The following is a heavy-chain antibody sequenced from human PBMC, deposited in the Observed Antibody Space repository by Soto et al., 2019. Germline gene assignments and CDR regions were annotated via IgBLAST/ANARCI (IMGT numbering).Heavy chain of an antibody. CDR2: IKQDGSEK. CDR3: ARFYIAAASVIDY. J-gene: IGHJ4*02. D-gene: IGHD6-13*01. V-gene: IGHV3-7*05. CDR1: GFTFSSYW. Sequence: PGGSLRLSCAASGFTFSSYWMSWVRQAPGRGLKWVANIKQDGSEKYYVDSVKGRFTNSRDNAKNSLYLQMNRLRAEDTTVNYCARFYIAAASVIDYWGQGTLLTVSS.